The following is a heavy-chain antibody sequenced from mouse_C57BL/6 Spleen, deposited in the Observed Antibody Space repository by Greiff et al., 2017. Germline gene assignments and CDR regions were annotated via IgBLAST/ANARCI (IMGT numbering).Heavy chain of an antibody. D-gene: IGHD3-3*01. CDR3: PRGGTNPFAN. V-gene: IGHV1-22*01. CDR2: INPNNGGT. CDR1: GYTFTDYN. J-gene: IGHJ3*01. Sequence: EVQLQQSGPELVKPGASVKMSCKASGYTFTDYNMHWVKQSHGKSLEWIGYINPNNGGTSYNQKFKGKATLTVNKSSSTAYMVLRSLTSEASAVYSGPRGGTNPFANGGKGILVTVP.